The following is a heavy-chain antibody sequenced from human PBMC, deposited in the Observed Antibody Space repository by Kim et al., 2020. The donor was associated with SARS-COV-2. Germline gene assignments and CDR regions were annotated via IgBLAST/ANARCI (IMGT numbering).Heavy chain of an antibody. CDR2: INHSGST. D-gene: IGHD3-10*01. J-gene: IGHJ5*02. V-gene: IGHV4-34*01. CDR1: GGSFSGYY. Sequence: SETLSLTCAVYGGSFSGYYWSWIRQPPGKGLEWIGEINHSGSTNYNPSLKSRVTISVDTSKNQFSLKLSSVTAADTAVYYCARARTRITMVRGVITPVGWFDPWGQGTLVTVSS. CDR3: ARARTRITMVRGVITPVGWFDP.